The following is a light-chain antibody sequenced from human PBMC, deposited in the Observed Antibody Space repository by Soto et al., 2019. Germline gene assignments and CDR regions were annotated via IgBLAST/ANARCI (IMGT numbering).Light chain of an antibody. CDR2: WAS. CDR3: QQYYSDFFT. V-gene: IGKV4-1*01. J-gene: IGKJ2*01. CDR1: QSLLYSSNNKTY. Sequence: DIVMTQSPDSLAMSLGERATINCKSSQSLLYSSNNKTYLAWYQHKPGQSPKMLIFWASARESGVPDRFSGSESETDITLTISRLQAEDAAVYYCQQYYSDFFTFGPGTRLEIK.